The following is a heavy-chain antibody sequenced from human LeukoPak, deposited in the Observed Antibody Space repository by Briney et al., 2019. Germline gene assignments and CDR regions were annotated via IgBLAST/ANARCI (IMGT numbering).Heavy chain of an antibody. CDR2: INPSGGST. J-gene: IGHJ4*02. Sequence: ASVKVSCKASGYTFTSYYMHWVRQAPGQGLEWMGIINPSGGSTSYAQKFQGRVTMTRDTSTSTVYMELSSLRSEDTAVYYCAKDPHIRIAVAGSLHWGQGTLVTVSS. CDR3: AKDPHIRIAVAGSLH. V-gene: IGHV1-46*01. D-gene: IGHD6-19*01. CDR1: GYTFTSYY.